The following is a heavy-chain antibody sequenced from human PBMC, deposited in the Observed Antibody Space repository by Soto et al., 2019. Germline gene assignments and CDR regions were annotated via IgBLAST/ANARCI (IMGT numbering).Heavy chain of an antibody. CDR1: GFTFSSYG. Sequence: GGSLRLSCAASGFTFSSYGMHWVRQAPGKGLEWVAVISYDGSNKYYADSVKGRFTISRDNSKNTLYLQMNSLRAEDTAVYYCARGEDIVVVPAAPRLNAFDIWGQGTMVTVAS. D-gene: IGHD2-2*01. V-gene: IGHV3-30*03. CDR3: ARGEDIVVVPAAPRLNAFDI. J-gene: IGHJ3*02. CDR2: ISYDGSNK.